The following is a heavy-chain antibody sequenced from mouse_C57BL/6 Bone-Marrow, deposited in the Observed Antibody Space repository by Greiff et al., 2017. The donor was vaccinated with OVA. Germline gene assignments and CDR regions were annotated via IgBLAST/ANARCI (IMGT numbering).Heavy chain of an antibody. CDR1: GYTFTSYG. J-gene: IGHJ4*01. CDR2: IYLGTGYT. CDR3: ARDEHGRGDY. Sequence: VHVKQSGAELVRPGSSVKMSCKTSGYTFTSYGINWVKQRPGQGLEWIGYIYLGTGYTEYNEKFKGKAILTSDTSSSTAYMQLSSLTSEDSAIXICARDEHGRGDYWGQGTSVTVSS. D-gene: IGHD4-1*01. V-gene: IGHV1-58*01.